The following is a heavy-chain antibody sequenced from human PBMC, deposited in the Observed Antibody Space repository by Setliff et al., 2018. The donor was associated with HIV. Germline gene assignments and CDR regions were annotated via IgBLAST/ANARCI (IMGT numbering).Heavy chain of an antibody. CDR3: AKDSTSSFGANWFDP. CDR1: GFTVSSNY. Sequence: PGGSLRLSCAASGFTVSSNYMSWVRQAPGKGLEWVSVIYSGGSTYYADSVKGRFTISRDNSKNTLYLQMNSLRAEDTAVYYCAKDSTSSFGANWFDPWGQGTLVTVSS. CDR2: IYSGGST. V-gene: IGHV3-53*01. J-gene: IGHJ5*02. D-gene: IGHD3-10*01.